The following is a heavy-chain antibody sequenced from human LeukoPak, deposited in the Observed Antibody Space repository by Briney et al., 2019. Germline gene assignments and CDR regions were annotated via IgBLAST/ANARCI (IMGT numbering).Heavy chain of an antibody. Sequence: ASVKVSCKASGYSSTSFGITWVRQAPGRGLEWMGWISPYDGNTNYAQNLQGRVTMTTDTSTTTAYMDLRSLRFDDTAVYYCARTRPTWEGWGFDYWGQGTLVTVSS. V-gene: IGHV1-18*01. J-gene: IGHJ4*02. CDR1: GYSSTSFG. CDR2: ISPYDGNT. D-gene: IGHD1-26*01. CDR3: ARTRPTWEGWGFDY.